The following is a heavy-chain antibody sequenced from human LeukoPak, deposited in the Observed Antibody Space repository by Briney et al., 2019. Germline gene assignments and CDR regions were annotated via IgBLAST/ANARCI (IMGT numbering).Heavy chain of an antibody. Sequence: PGGSLRLSCAASGFTFSSYAMSWVRQAPGKGLEWVSGVIGSGGTTYYADSVKGRFTISRDNAKNSLYLQMNSLRAEDSALYYCAREPPYSSSWTVFDSWGQGTLVTVSS. CDR2: VIGSGGTT. V-gene: IGHV3-23*01. CDR3: AREPPYSSSWTVFDS. J-gene: IGHJ4*02. CDR1: GFTFSSYA. D-gene: IGHD6-13*01.